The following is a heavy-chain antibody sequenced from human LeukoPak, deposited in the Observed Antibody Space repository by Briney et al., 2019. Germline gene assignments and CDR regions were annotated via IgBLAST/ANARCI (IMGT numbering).Heavy chain of an antibody. J-gene: IGHJ3*02. CDR3: ANSFRGDYTQDDAFDI. Sequence: GGSLRLSCAASGFTFSSYAMSWVPQAPGKGLEWVSAISGSGGSTYYADSVKGRFTISRDNSKNTLYLQMNSLRAEDTAVYYCANSFRGDYTQDDAFDIWGQGTMVTVSS. D-gene: IGHD4-11*01. CDR1: GFTFSSYA. CDR2: ISGSGGST. V-gene: IGHV3-23*01.